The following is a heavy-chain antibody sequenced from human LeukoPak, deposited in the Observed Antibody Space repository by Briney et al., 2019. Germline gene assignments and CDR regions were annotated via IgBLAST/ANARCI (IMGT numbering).Heavy chain of an antibody. Sequence: SETLSLTCTVSGGSISSYYWSWIRQPPGKGLKWIGYIYYSGSTNYNPSLKSRVTISVDTSKNQFSLKLSSVTAADTAVYYCTRSSSWYHYWGQGTLVSVSS. CDR1: GGSISSYY. CDR2: IYYSGST. J-gene: IGHJ4*02. CDR3: TRSSSWYHY. V-gene: IGHV4-59*01. D-gene: IGHD6-13*01.